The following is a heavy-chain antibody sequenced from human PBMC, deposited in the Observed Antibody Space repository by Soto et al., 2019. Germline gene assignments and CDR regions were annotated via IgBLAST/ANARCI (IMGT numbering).Heavy chain of an antibody. CDR2: ISPYNGNT. D-gene: IGHD3-16*01. CDR1: GYTFPNYG. CDR3: VKVSVAWGSYNVFDY. Sequence: QVQLVQSGAEVKKPGASVTVSCKASGYTFPNYGITWVRQAPGQGLEWMGWISPYNGNTNYAQKFQGRVTMTTDTSTSTAYMELRSLRSDYTAVYYCVKVSVAWGSYNVFDYWGQGTLVTVSS. J-gene: IGHJ4*02. V-gene: IGHV1-18*01.